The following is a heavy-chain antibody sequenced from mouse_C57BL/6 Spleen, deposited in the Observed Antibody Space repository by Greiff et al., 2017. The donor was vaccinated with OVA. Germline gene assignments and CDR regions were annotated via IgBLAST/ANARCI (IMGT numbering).Heavy chain of an antibody. J-gene: IGHJ2*01. CDR1: GYTFTSYW. Sequence: QVHVKQSGAELVKPGASVKMSCKASGYTFTSYWITWVKQRPGQGLEWIGDIYPGSGSTNYNEKFKSKATLTVDTSSSTAYMQLSSLTSEDSAVYYCARHPSILLRGGDYWGQGTTLTVSS. CDR2: IYPGSGST. CDR3: ARHPSILLRGGDY. V-gene: IGHV1-55*01. D-gene: IGHD1-1*01.